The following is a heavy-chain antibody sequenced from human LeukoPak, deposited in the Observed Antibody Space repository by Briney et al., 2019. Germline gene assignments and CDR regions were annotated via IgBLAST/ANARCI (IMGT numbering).Heavy chain of an antibody. Sequence: PGGSLRLSCAASGFTFSGSAMHWVRQASGKGLEWVGRIRSKPNSYATAYAASVKGRFTISRDDSKNTAYLQMNSLKTEDTAVYYCSSAKPVAGGGFDYWGQGTLVTVSS. CDR2: IRSKPNSYAT. V-gene: IGHV3-73*01. D-gene: IGHD6-19*01. J-gene: IGHJ4*02. CDR3: SSAKPVAGGGFDY. CDR1: GFTFSGSA.